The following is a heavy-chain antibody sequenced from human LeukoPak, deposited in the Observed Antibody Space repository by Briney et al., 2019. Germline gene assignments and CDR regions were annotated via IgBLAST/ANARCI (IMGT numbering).Heavy chain of an antibody. V-gene: IGHV3-11*04. CDR2: ISSSGSTI. J-gene: IGHJ6*04. CDR1: GFTFSDYY. Sequence: GGSLRLPCAASGFTFSDYYMSWIRQAPGKGLEWVSYISSSGSTIYYADSVKGRFTISRDNAKNSLYLQMNSLRAEDTAVYYCASPVLLWFGELLFRPMDVWGKGTTVTVSS. CDR3: ASPVLLWFGELLFRPMDV. D-gene: IGHD3-10*01.